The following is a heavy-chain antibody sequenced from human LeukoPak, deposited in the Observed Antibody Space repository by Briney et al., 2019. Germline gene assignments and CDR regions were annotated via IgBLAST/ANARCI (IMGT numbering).Heavy chain of an antibody. CDR2: INPNSGGT. D-gene: IGHD6-13*01. CDR1: GYTFTSYA. J-gene: IGHJ4*02. V-gene: IGHV1-2*02. Sequence: ASVKVSCKASGYTFTSYAMNWVRQAPGQGLEWMGWINPNSGGTNYAQKFQGRVTMTRDTSISTAYMELSRLRSDDTAVYYCARGPWVGAAADYYFDYWGQGTLVTVSS. CDR3: ARGPWVGAAADYYFDY.